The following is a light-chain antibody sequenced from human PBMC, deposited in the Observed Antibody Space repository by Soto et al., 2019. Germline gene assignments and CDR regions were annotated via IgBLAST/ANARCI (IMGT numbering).Light chain of an antibody. V-gene: IGKV3-15*01. CDR2: GAS. J-gene: IGKJ5*01. CDR3: QQSYITPVT. Sequence: EIVMTQSPATLSGSAGERATLSWGASQSVSSNLAWHQQKPGQAPRLLIYGASTRATGIPARFSGSGSGTEFNLTISSLQSEDFAVYYCQQSYITPVTFGQGTRLEIK. CDR1: QSVSSN.